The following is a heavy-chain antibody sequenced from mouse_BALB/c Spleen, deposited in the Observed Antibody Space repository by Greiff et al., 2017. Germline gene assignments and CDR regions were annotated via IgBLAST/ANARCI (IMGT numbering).Heavy chain of an antibody. D-gene: IGHD2-1*01. J-gene: IGHJ1*01. V-gene: IGHV5-6-3*01. CDR2: INSNGGST. Sequence: EVKLMESGGGLVQPGGSLKLSCAASGFTFSSYGMSWVRQTPDKRLELVATINSNGGSTYYPDSVKGRFTISRDNAKNTLYLQMSSLKSEDTAMYYCARAGGNYGWYFDVWGAGTTVTVSS. CDR3: ARAGGNYGWYFDV. CDR1: GFTFSSYG.